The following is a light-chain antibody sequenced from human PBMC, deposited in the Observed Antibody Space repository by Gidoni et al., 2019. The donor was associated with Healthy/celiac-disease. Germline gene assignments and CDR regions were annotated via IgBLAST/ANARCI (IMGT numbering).Light chain of an antibody. CDR3: QQRSNWPLIT. CDR1: QSVSSY. J-gene: IGKJ5*01. CDR2: DAS. V-gene: IGKV3-11*01. Sequence: EIVLPPSPATLSLSPGERATLSCRASQSVSSYLAWYQQKPGQAPRLLIYDASNRATGIPARFSGSGSGTDFTLTISSLEPEDFAVYYCQQRSNWPLITFGQGTRLEIK.